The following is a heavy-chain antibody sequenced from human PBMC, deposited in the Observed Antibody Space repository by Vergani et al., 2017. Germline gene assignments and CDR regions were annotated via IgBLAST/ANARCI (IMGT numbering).Heavy chain of an antibody. J-gene: IGHJ4*02. CDR3: ARDRDTAMVPDY. D-gene: IGHD5-18*01. V-gene: IGHV3-21*01. CDR2: ISSSSSYI. Sequence: EVQLVESGGGLVRPGGSLRLSCAASGFTFSSYSMNWVRQAPGKGLEWVSSISSSSSYIYYADSVKGRFTISRDNAKNSLYLQMNSLRAEDTAVYYCARDRDTAMVPDYWGQGTLVTVSS. CDR1: GFTFSSYS.